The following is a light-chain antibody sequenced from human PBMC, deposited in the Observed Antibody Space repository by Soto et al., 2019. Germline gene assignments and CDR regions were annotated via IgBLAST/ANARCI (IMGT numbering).Light chain of an antibody. CDR2: KAS. Sequence: DIQMTQSPSTLSASVVDRVTLTCRASQSISSWLSWYQQEPGKPPKLLIYKASSLESGVPSRFGGSGSGTEFTLTISSLQPDDFATYYCLQYNSYPWTFGQGTKVDIK. CDR3: LQYNSYPWT. CDR1: QSISSW. V-gene: IGKV1-5*03. J-gene: IGKJ1*01.